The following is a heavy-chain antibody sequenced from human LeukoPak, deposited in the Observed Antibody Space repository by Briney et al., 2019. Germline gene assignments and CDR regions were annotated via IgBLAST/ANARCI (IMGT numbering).Heavy chain of an antibody. V-gene: IGHV3-30*04. CDR1: GFTFSSYA. Sequence: PGESLRLSCAASGFTFSSYAMHWVRQAPGKGLEWVSVISYDGNNKDYADSVRGRFTISRDNSKSTLYLQMNSLRAEDTTVYFCARGARKGDDYGGFFDFWGQGTLVTVSS. CDR3: ARGARKGDDYGGFFDF. J-gene: IGHJ4*02. D-gene: IGHD4-23*01. CDR2: ISYDGNNK.